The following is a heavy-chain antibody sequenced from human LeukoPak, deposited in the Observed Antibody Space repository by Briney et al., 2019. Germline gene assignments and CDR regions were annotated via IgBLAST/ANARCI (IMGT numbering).Heavy chain of an antibody. Sequence: GGSLRLSCAASGFTFNNYAMSWVRQAPGKGLEWVSAISGSGGSTFYADSVKCRLTISRDNSKNTQYLQMNSLRAEDTAVYYCAKDRQYSYGYPVYFEYWGQGTLVTVSS. J-gene: IGHJ4*02. CDR2: ISGSGGST. CDR3: AKDRQYSYGYPVYFEY. V-gene: IGHV3-23*01. D-gene: IGHD5-18*01. CDR1: GFTFNNYA.